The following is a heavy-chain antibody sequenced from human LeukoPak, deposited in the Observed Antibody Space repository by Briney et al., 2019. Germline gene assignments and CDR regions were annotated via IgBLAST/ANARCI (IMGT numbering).Heavy chain of an antibody. V-gene: IGHV3-30*04. J-gene: IGHJ4*02. Sequence: GGSLRLSCAASGFTFSSYAMHWVRQAPGKGLEWVAVISYDGSNKYYADSVKGRFTISRDNAKNSLYLQMNSLRAEDTALYYCAKARVGATYYFDYWGQGTLVTVSS. D-gene: IGHD1-26*01. CDR1: GFTFSSYA. CDR3: AKARVGATYYFDY. CDR2: ISYDGSNK.